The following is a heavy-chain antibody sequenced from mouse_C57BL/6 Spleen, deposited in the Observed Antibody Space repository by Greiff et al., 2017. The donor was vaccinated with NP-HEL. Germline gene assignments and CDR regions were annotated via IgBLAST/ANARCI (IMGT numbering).Heavy chain of an antibody. V-gene: IGHV1-42*01. Sequence: EVQLVESGPELVKPGASVKISCKASGYSFTGYYMNWVKQSPEKSLEWIGEINPSTGGTTYNQKFKAKATLTVDKSSSTAYMQLKSLTSEDSAVYYCAYGSYAMDYWGQGTSVTVSS. D-gene: IGHD1-1*01. CDR3: AYGSYAMDY. J-gene: IGHJ4*01. CDR2: INPSTGGT. CDR1: GYSFTGYY.